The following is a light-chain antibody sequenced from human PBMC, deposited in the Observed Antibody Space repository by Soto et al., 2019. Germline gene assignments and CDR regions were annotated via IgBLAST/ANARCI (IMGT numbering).Light chain of an antibody. CDR2: KVS. V-gene: IGKV2-30*01. CDR1: QSLAYIDGNTY. CDR3: MQGTHWPPYT. J-gene: IGKJ2*01. Sequence: DVVMTQSPLSLPVTLGQPASISCRSSQSLAYIDGNTYLNWFQQRPGQSPRRLIYKVSNRDSGVPDRFSGSGSGTDFTLKISRVEAEDVGVYYCMQGTHWPPYTFGHGTKLEIK.